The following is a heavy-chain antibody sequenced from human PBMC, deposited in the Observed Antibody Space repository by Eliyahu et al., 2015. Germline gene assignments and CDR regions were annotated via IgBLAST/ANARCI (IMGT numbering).Heavy chain of an antibody. D-gene: IGHD4-11*01. V-gene: IGHV4-39*01. J-gene: IGHJ4*02. CDR2: XYDSGNA. CDR1: XXSLPNTIYX. CDR3: ARQTTVTAFNY. Sequence: QMQLQESGPGLVKPSETLSLTCPVSXXSLPNTIYXXGWIRQPPGKGLEXIGDXYDSGNAYYNPSLKSRVTISLDTSKNQFSLNLTSLTAADTAVYYCARQTTVTAFNYWGQGTLVTVSS.